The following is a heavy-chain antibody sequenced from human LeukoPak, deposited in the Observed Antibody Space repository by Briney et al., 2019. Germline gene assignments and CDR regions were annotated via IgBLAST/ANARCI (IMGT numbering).Heavy chain of an antibody. Sequence: SETLSLTCTVSGGSVTSGSNYWSWIRRPPGRGLEWIGYIYSSGSTEYNPGLKSRVTISMDPSKNQFSLKLRSVTAADTAVYFCAKEHMAVTGYFDGWGKGTLVSVSS. J-gene: IGHJ4*02. CDR1: GGSVTSGSNY. CDR3: AKEHMAVTGYFDG. D-gene: IGHD6-19*01. V-gene: IGHV4-61*01. CDR2: IYSSGST.